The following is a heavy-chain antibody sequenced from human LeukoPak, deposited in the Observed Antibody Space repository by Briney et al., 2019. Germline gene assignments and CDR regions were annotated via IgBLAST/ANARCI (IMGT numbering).Heavy chain of an antibody. D-gene: IGHD5-12*01. CDR2: IYYSGRT. J-gene: IGHJ2*01. V-gene: IGHV4-59*08. CDR3: ARQASWLPYFDL. CDR1: GGPVSNYY. Sequence: PSETLSLTCTVSGGPVSNYYWSWIRQSPGKGLEWIAYIYYSGRTNYNPSLKSRVTISVDTAENQFSLKLSSVTAADTALYFCARQASWLPYFDLWGRGTLVSVSS.